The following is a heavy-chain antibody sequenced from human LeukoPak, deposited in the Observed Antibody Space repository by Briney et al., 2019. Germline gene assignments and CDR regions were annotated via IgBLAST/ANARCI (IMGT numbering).Heavy chain of an antibody. V-gene: IGHV4-39*01. D-gene: IGHD1-26*01. Sequence: SETLSLTCTVSGGSISSSSYYWGWIRQPPGKGLEWIGSIYYSGSTYYNPSLKSRVTISVDTSKNQFSLKLSSVTAADTAVYYCARGSPFYSGSYYTTTIYDYWGQGTLVTVSS. CDR1: GGSISSSSYY. CDR2: IYYSGST. J-gene: IGHJ4*02. CDR3: ARGSPFYSGSYYTTTIYDY.